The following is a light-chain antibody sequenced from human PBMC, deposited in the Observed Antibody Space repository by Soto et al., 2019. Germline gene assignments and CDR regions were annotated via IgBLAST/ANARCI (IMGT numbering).Light chain of an antibody. J-gene: IGKJ2*01. V-gene: IGKV3-20*01. CDR3: QQYGSSRGT. CDR2: GAS. Sequence: EIVLTQSPGTLSLSPGERATLSCRASQSVTTNYLAWYQQKPGQAPRLLIYGASTRASGIPARFSGSGSGTDFTLTISRLEPEDFAVYYCQQYGSSRGTFGQGTKLEI. CDR1: QSVTTNY.